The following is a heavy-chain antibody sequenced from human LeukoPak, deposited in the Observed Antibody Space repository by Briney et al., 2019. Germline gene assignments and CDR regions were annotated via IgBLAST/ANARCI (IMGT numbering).Heavy chain of an antibody. D-gene: IGHD6-19*01. J-gene: IGHJ4*02. V-gene: IGHV3-48*03. CDR2: ISSSGSTI. CDR3: ARDTRAAGFDY. Sequence: GGSLRLSCAASGFTFSSYEMNWVRQAPGKGLEWVSYISSSGSTIYYADSVGGRFTISRDNAKNSLYLQMNSLRAEDTAVYYCARDTRAAGFDYWGQGTLVTVSS. CDR1: GFTFSSYE.